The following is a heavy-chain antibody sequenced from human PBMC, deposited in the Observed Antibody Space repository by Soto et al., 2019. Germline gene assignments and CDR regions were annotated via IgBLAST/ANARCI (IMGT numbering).Heavy chain of an antibody. CDR3: AREELRYFDWLI. Sequence: ASVKVSCKASGYTFTSYYMHRVRQAPGQGLEWMGIINPSGGSTSYAQKFQGRVTMTRDTSTSTVYMELSSLRSEDTAVYYCAREELRYFDWLIWGQGTMVTVSS. V-gene: IGHV1-46*01. CDR2: INPSGGST. J-gene: IGHJ3*02. D-gene: IGHD3-9*01. CDR1: GYTFTSYY.